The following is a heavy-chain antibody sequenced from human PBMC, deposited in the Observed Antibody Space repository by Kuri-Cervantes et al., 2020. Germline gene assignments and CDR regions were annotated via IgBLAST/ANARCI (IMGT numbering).Heavy chain of an antibody. D-gene: IGHD2-2*01. V-gene: IGHV4-59*01. CDR3: ASGVGICSSTICYVWFDP. Sequence: SETLSPTCPVSGGSISSYYWSWIRQLPGKGLEWSGYIYYSVSTNYNPSLKSRVTISVDTSKNQFSLKLSSVTAADTAVYYCASGVGICSSTICYVWFDPWGQGTLVTVSS. CDR2: IYYSVST. J-gene: IGHJ5*02. CDR1: GGSISSYY.